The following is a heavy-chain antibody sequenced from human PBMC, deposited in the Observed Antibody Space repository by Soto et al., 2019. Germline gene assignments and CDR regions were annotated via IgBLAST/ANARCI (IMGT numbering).Heavy chain of an antibody. CDR2: IWYDGSNK. J-gene: IGHJ4*02. V-gene: IGHV3-33*01. CDR3: ARDQSCIGGAGEIGC. Sequence: QVQLVESGGGVVQPGRSLRVSCAASGFTFSSYGMHWVRQAPGKGLEWVAVIWYDGSNKYYADSVKGRFTISRDNSKNTLYLQINSLRAEDKAVYYCARDQSCIGGAGEIGCWGQGRLVTVSS. D-gene: IGHD1-26*01. CDR1: GFTFSSYG.